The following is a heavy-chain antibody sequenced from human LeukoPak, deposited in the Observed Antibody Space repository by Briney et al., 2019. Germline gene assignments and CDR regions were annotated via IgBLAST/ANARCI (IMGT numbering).Heavy chain of an antibody. V-gene: IGHV1-69*13. CDR1: GGFFSCYA. Sequence: SVKVSCKASGGFFSCYAMSWLRQAPGQGLEWMGGIIPIFGTANYAQKFQGRVTITADESTSTAYMELSSLRSEDTAVYYCARNRFRRGFWSGYLTWGQGTLVTVSS. CDR3: ARNRFRRGFWSGYLT. D-gene: IGHD3-3*01. J-gene: IGHJ5*02. CDR2: IIPIFGTA.